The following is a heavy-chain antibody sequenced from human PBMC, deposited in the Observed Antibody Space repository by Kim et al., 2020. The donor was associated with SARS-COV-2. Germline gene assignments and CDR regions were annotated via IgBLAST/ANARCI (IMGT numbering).Heavy chain of an antibody. D-gene: IGHD6-13*01. V-gene: IGHV4-34*01. J-gene: IGHJ5*02. Sequence: PTLKSRFTISVDPSKNQFSLKLSSVTAADTAVYYCARCQQLVHRGGWFDPWGQGTLVTVSS. CDR3: ARCQQLVHRGGWFDP.